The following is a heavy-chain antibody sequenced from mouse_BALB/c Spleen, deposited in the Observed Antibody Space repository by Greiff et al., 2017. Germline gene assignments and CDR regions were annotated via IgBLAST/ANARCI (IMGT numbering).Heavy chain of an antibody. V-gene: IGHV3-2*02. CDR3: ARCCLWFAD. Sequence: EVQLVESGPGLVKPSQSLSLTCTVTGYSITSDYAWNWIRQFPGNKLEWMGYISYSGSTSYNPSLKSRISITRDTSKNQFFLQLNSVTTEDTATYYCARCCLWFADWGQGTLVTVSA. J-gene: IGHJ3*01. CDR1: GYSITSDYA. CDR2: ISYSGST.